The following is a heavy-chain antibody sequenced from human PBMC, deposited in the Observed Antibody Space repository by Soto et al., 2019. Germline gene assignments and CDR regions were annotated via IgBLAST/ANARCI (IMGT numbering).Heavy chain of an antibody. D-gene: IGHD3-16*01. CDR1: IYTFKSHG. J-gene: IGHJ4*02. CDR3: VSWVSAHFDY. Sequence: GGSLRLCCAASIYTFKSHGLSWFRQAPGKGLEWVSTVDSSGVNTHYADSVKGRFTISRDNSRNTLHLQMHDLRADDTALYYCVSWVSAHFDYWGQGTVVTVSS. V-gene: IGHV3-23*01. CDR2: VDSSGVNT.